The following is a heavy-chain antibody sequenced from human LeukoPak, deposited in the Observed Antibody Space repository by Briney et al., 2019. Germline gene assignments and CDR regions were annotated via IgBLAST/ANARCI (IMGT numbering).Heavy chain of an antibody. CDR3: ARGRLIRLESFFDL. J-gene: IGHJ4*02. CDR2: VYVTGST. D-gene: IGHD2-21*01. V-gene: IGHV4-4*07. CDR1: GDSISSYY. Sequence: SETLSLTCTVPGDSISSYYWSWIRQPAGKGLEWIGRVYVTGSTNLNPALQSRVTMSVDTSKNQFSLKLTSVTAADTALYYCARGRLIRLESFFDLWGQGTLVTVSS.